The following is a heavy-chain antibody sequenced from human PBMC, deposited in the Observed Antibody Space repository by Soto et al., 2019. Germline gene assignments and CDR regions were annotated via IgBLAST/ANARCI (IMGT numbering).Heavy chain of an antibody. CDR1: GFSLSGYW. D-gene: IGHD2-21*01. J-gene: IGHJ4*01. CDR2: INSDGSRT. V-gene: IGHV3-74*01. Sequence: EVQLVESGGGLVQPGGSLKLSCAASGFSLSGYWMHWVRQAPGKGLVWVSRINSDGSRTDYADSVKGRFTISRDNAKNTLSLQMNSLRAEDTAVYYCTRAFLPGNYWGHGTLVTVSS. CDR3: TRAFLPGNY.